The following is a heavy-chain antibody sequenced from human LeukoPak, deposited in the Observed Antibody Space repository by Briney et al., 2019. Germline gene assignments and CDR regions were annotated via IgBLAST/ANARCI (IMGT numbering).Heavy chain of an antibody. V-gene: IGHV4-34*01. Sequence: SETLSLTCAVYGGSFSGYYWSWIRQPPGKGLEWIGEINHSGSTNYNPSLKSRVTISVDTSKNQFSLKLSSVTAADTAVYYCARQSIVDYYDSSGYRKYYYYYYMDVWGKGTTVTVSS. CDR3: ARQSIVDYYDSSGYRKYYYYYYMDV. CDR1: GGSFSGYY. J-gene: IGHJ6*03. CDR2: INHSGST. D-gene: IGHD3-22*01.